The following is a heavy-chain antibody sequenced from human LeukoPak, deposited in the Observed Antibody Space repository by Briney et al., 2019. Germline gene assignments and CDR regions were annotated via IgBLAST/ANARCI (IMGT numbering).Heavy chain of an antibody. D-gene: IGHD1-1*01. J-gene: IGHJ6*03. CDR2: IYYSGST. V-gene: IGHV4-39*07. Sequence: PSETLSLTCTVSGGSISSSSYYWGWIRQPPGKGLEWIGSIYYSGSTYYNPSLKSRVTISVDTSKNQFSLKLSSVTAADTAVYYCASNWNDVGDLYYYYYMDVWGKGTTVTISS. CDR1: GGSISSSSYY. CDR3: ASNWNDVGDLYYYYYMDV.